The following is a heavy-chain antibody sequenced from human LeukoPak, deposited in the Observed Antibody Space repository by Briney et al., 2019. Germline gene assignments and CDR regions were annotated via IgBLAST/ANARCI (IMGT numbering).Heavy chain of an antibody. CDR1: GVSISSYY. CDR3: ARLPEYYGSGSYRYYYYYMDV. V-gene: IGHV4-4*07. Sequence: PSETLSLTCSVSGVSISSYYWTWIRQPAGKGLEWIGRIYSSGSTNHNPSLKSRVTMSVDTSKNQFSLKLSSVTAADTAVYYCARLPEYYGSGSYRYYYYYMDVWGKGTTVTISS. D-gene: IGHD3-10*01. CDR2: IYSSGST. J-gene: IGHJ6*03.